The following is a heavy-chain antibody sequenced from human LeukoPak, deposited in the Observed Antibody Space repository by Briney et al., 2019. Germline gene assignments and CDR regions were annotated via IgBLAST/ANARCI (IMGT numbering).Heavy chain of an antibody. J-gene: IGHJ3*02. CDR1: GFTVSSNY. CDR3: ARLNRYSSSWHVRRIDAFDI. CDR2: IYSGGST. Sequence: GGSLRLSCAASGFTVSSNYMSWVRQAPGKGLEWVSVIYSGGSTYYADSVKGRFTISRDNSKNTLYLQMNSLRAEDTAVYYCARLNRYSSSWHVRRIDAFDIWGQGTMVTVSS. D-gene: IGHD6-13*01. V-gene: IGHV3-53*01.